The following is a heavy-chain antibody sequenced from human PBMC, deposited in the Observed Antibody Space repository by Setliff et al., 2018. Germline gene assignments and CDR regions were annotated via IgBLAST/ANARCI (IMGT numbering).Heavy chain of an antibody. CDR3: ARSPVPPPGPGYYYDNSYYYYMDV. J-gene: IGHJ6*03. V-gene: IGHV1-2*02. Sequence: ASVKVSCKASGYTFTGYYVHWVRQAPGQGLEWTGWINPNSGGTNYAQRFQGRVTMTRDTSISTAYMELSRLRSDDTAVYYCARSPVPPPGPGYYYDNSYYYYMDVWGKGTTVTVSS. CDR2: INPNSGGT. D-gene: IGHD3-22*01. CDR1: GYTFTGYY.